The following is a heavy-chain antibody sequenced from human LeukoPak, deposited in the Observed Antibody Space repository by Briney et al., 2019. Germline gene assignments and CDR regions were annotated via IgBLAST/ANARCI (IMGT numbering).Heavy chain of an antibody. J-gene: IGHJ3*02. Sequence: PGRSLRLSCAASGFTFDDYAMHCVRQAPGKGLEWVSGISWNSGSIGYGDSVKGRFTISRDNAKNSLYLQMNSLRAEDMALYYCASQKLGYCSGGSCYGDAFDIWGQGTMVSVSS. V-gene: IGHV3-9*03. CDR2: ISWNSGSI. CDR3: ASQKLGYCSGGSCYGDAFDI. CDR1: GFTFDDYA. D-gene: IGHD2-15*01.